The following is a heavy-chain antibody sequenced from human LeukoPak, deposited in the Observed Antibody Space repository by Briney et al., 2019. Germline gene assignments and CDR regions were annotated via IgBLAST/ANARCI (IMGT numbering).Heavy chain of an antibody. CDR1: GGSISSYY. Sequence: PSETLSLTCTVSGGSISSYYWSWIRQPPGKGLEWIGYIYYSGSTNYNPSLKSRVTISVDTSKNQFSLKLSSVTAADTAVYYCARVYYDYVWGSYRYYYFDYWGQGTQVTVSS. CDR3: ARVYYDYVWGSYRYYYFDY. CDR2: IYYSGST. D-gene: IGHD3-16*02. J-gene: IGHJ4*02. V-gene: IGHV4-59*01.